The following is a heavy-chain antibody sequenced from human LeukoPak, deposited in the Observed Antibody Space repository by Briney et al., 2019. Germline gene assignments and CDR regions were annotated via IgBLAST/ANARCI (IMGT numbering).Heavy chain of an antibody. CDR1: GFTFTTYW. CDR2: ISGSGGST. CDR3: AHPTEYSSSWYGNWFDP. Sequence: GESLRLSCAASGFTFTTYWMSWVRQAPGKGLEWVSAISGSGGSTYYADSVKGRFTISRDNSKNTLYLQMNSLRAEDTAVYYCAHPTEYSSSWYGNWFDPWGQGTLVTVSS. D-gene: IGHD6-13*01. V-gene: IGHV3-23*01. J-gene: IGHJ5*02.